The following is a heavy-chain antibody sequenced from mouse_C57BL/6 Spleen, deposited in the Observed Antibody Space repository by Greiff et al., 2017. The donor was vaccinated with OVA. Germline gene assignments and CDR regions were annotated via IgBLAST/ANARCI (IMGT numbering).Heavy chain of an antibody. J-gene: IGHJ3*01. V-gene: IGHV1-64*01. CDR1: GYTFTSYW. CDR2: IHPNSGST. CDR3: ASGDYDGAAWFAY. D-gene: IGHD2-4*01. Sequence: QVQLQQPGAELVKPGASVKLSCKASGYTFTSYWMHWVKQRPGQGLEWIGMIHPNSGSTNYNEKFKSKATLTVDKSSSTAYMQLSSLTSEDSAVYYCASGDYDGAAWFAYWGQGTLVTVSA.